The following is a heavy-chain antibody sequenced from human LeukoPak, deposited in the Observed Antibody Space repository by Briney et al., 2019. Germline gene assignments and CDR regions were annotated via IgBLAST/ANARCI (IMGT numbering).Heavy chain of an antibody. Sequence: GGSLRLPCAASGFTFSSYGMHWVRQAPGKGLEWVAFIRYDGSNKYYADSVKGRFTISRDNSKNTLYLQMNSLRAEDTAVYYCAKDEGRSGSSPSPYFDYWGQGTLVTVSS. J-gene: IGHJ4*02. CDR2: IRYDGSNK. CDR1: GFTFSSYG. V-gene: IGHV3-30*02. D-gene: IGHD6-6*01. CDR3: AKDEGRSGSSPSPYFDY.